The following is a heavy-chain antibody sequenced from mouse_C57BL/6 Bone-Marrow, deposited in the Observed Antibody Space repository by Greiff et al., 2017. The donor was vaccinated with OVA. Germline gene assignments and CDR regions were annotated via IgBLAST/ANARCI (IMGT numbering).Heavy chain of an antibody. CDR2: IDPNSGGT. CDR1: GYTFTSYW. Sequence: QVQLKQPGAELVKPGASVKLSCKASGYTFTSYWMHWVKQRPGRGLEWIGRIDPNSGGTKYNEKFKSKATLTVDKPSSTAYMQLSCLTSEDSAVYYCARRYFDYWGQGTTLTVSS. CDR3: ARRYFDY. J-gene: IGHJ2*01. V-gene: IGHV1-72*01.